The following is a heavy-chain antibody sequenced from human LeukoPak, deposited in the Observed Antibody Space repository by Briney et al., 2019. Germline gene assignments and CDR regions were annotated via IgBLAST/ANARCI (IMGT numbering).Heavy chain of an antibody. V-gene: IGHV3-53*01. CDR3: ARGMKYSTGWYYFDF. D-gene: IGHD6-19*01. Sequence: GGSLRLSCAASGFTVSSNYMSWVRQAPGKGLEWVSIIYSGDTTYYADSVKGRFTISRDNSKNTLYLQMNSLRADDTAVYFCARGMKYSTGWYYFDFWGQGTLVTVSS. J-gene: IGHJ4*02. CDR2: IYSGDTT. CDR1: GFTVSSNY.